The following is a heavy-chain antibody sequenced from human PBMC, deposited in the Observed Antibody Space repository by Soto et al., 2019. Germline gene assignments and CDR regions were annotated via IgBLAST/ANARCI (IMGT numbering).Heavy chain of an antibody. CDR1: GGSFSGYY. Sequence: PSETLSLTCAVYGGSFSGYYWSRIRQPPGKGLEWIGEINYSGSTNYNPSLKSRVTISVDTSKNQFSLKLRSVTAADTAVFYCAGLFPYVSSGYHLNYLGQGNLVTVSS. V-gene: IGHV4-34*01. J-gene: IGHJ4*02. CDR3: AGLFPYVSSGYHLNY. CDR2: INYSGST. D-gene: IGHD3-22*01.